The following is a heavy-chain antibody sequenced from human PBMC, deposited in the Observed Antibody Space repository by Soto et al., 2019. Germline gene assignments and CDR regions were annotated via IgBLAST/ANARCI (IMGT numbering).Heavy chain of an antibody. Sequence: ASVKVSCKASGYTFTSYGINWVRQATGQGLEWMGCMNPNNGNTAYAQKFQGRVTMTWDTSINTAYMELSGLRSEDTAVYFCATALVRGFLRAWGVDSWGQGSLVTVSS. J-gene: IGHJ4*02. CDR1: GYTFTSYG. CDR2: MNPNNGNT. V-gene: IGHV1-8*02. CDR3: ATALVRGFLRAWGVDS. D-gene: IGHD3-22*01.